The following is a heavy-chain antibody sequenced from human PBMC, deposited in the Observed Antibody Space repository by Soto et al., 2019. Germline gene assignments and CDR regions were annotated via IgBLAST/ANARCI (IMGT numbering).Heavy chain of an antibody. CDR3: ARDSTIAVAGSIPDY. Sequence: GGALRLSCAASGFTFSSYAMHWVRQAPGKGLEGVAVISYDGSNKYYADSVKGRFPIYRDNSKNTLYLQMNSLRAEDTAVYYCARDSTIAVAGSIPDYWGQGTLVTVSS. J-gene: IGHJ4*02. CDR2: ISYDGSNK. CDR1: GFTFSSYA. D-gene: IGHD6-19*01. V-gene: IGHV3-30-3*01.